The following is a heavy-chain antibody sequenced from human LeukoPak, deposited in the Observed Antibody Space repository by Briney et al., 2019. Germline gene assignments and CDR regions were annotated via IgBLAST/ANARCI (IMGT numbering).Heavy chain of an antibody. D-gene: IGHD1-26*01. V-gene: IGHV3-7*01. CDR1: GFTFSSYW. CDR2: IKQDGSEK. CDR3: ARDQYLVGANALHAFDI. Sequence: GGSLRLSCAASGFTFSSYWMSWVRQAPGKGLEWVANIKQDGSEKYYVDSVKGRFTISRDNAKNSLYLQMNSLRAEDTAVYYCARDQYLVGANALHAFDIWGQGTMVTVSS. J-gene: IGHJ3*02.